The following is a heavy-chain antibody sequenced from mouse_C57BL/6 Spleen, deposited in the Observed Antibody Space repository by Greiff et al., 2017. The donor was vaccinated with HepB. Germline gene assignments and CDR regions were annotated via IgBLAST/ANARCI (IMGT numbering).Heavy chain of an antibody. D-gene: IGHD1-1*01. CDR1: GFTFSSYA. J-gene: IGHJ2*01. CDR2: ISSGGDYI. Sequence: EVKLVESGEGLVKPGGSLKLSCAASGFTFSSYAMSWVRQTPEKRLEWVAYISSGGDYIYYADTVKGRFTISRDNARNTLYLQMSSLKSEDTAMYYCTRVPDYYGSSYRYFDYWGQGTTLTVSS. V-gene: IGHV5-9-1*02. CDR3: TRVPDYYGSSYRYFDY.